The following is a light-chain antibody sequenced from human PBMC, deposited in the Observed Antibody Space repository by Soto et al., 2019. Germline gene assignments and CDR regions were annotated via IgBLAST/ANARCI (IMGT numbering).Light chain of an antibody. CDR1: ENIKTR. Sequence: EKVMTQSPATLSVSPGERATLSCRASENIKTRLAWYQQKPGQAPSLLIYDAFTRATGVPARFSGSASGTEFTLTISSLQSEDFAVYDCQQYDEWPLTIGGGTKVEIK. CDR3: QQYDEWPLT. J-gene: IGKJ4*01. V-gene: IGKV3-15*01. CDR2: DAF.